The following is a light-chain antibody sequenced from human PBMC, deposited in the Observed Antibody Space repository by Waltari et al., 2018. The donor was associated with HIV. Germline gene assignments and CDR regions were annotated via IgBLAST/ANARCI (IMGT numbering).Light chain of an antibody. CDR2: QNY. CDR1: SSTIGNNY. CDR3: ASWDATPSDLVV. V-gene: IGLV1-47*01. J-gene: IGLJ2*01. Sequence: QSVLTQPPSVSGTPGQRVIISCSGTSSTIGNNYVYWYQQVPGMAPKLLIFQNYQRPSGFPDRFSGSKSGTSASLAISGLRSEDEADYHCASWDATPSDLVVFGGGTRLTVL.